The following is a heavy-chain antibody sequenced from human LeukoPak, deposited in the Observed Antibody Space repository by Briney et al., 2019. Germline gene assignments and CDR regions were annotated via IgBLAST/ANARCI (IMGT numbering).Heavy chain of an antibody. D-gene: IGHD1-26*01. CDR3: AKSGGSSPRA. Sequence: GGSLRLSCAASGFTFSNYAMSWVRQAPGKGLEWVSSISSSGGSTFYADSVKGRFTISRDNSKNTLYLQMNSLRAEDTAVYYCAKSGGSSPRAWGQGTLVTVSS. J-gene: IGHJ5*02. CDR1: GFTFSNYA. V-gene: IGHV3-23*01. CDR2: ISSSGGST.